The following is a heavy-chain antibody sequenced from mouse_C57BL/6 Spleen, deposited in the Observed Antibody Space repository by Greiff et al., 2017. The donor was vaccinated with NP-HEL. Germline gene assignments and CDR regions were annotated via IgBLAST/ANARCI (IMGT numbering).Heavy chain of an antibody. D-gene: IGHD3-2*02. CDR3: ALDSSGLYAMDY. V-gene: IGHV1-82*01. CDR2: IYPGDGDT. J-gene: IGHJ4*01. Sequence: QVQLQQSGPELVQPGASVKISCKASGYAFSSSWMNWVKQSPGKGLEWIGRIYPGDGDTNYNGKFTGKATLTADKSSSTDYMQLSSLTAEDSAVYFFALDSSGLYAMDYWGQGTSVTVSS. CDR1: GYAFSSSW.